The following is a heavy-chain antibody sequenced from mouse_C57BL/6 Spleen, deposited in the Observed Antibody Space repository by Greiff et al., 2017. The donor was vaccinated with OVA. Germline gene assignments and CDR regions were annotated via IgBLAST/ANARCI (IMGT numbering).Heavy chain of an antibody. CDR1: GYTFTDYY. D-gene: IGHD4-1*01. J-gene: IGHJ3*01. V-gene: IGHV1-26*01. CDR2: INPNNGGT. CDR3: AKLGSAY. Sequence: EVHLVESGPELVKPGASVKISCKASGYTFTDYYMNWVKQSHGKSLEWIGDINPNNGGTSYNQKFKGKATLTVDKSSSTAYMELRSLTSEDSAVYYCAKLGSAYWGQGTLVTVSA.